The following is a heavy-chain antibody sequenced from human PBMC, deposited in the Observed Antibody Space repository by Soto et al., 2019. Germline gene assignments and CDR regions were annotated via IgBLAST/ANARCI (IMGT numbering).Heavy chain of an antibody. Sequence: QVQLQQWGAGLLKPSETLSLTCAVYGGSFSGYYWSWIRQPPGKGLEWIGEINHSGSTNCNPSLKSRVTMSVDTSKNQFSLNLSSVTAADTAVYFCASHTYYDVLTPSLAAYWFDPWGQGTLVTVSS. CDR2: INHSGST. V-gene: IGHV4-34*01. D-gene: IGHD3-9*01. CDR1: GGSFSGYY. J-gene: IGHJ5*02. CDR3: ASHTYYDVLTPSLAAYWFDP.